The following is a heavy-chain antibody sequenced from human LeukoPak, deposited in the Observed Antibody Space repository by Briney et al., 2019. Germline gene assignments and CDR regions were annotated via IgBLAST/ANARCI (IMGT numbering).Heavy chain of an antibody. Sequence: ASVKVSCKASGYTFTGYYTHWVRQAPGQGLEWMGRINPNSGGTNYAQKFQGRVTMTRDTSISTAYMELSRLRSDDTAVYYCARGDTAMVDDAFDIWGQGTMVTVSS. CDR3: ARGDTAMVDDAFDI. CDR1: GYTFTGYY. J-gene: IGHJ3*02. V-gene: IGHV1-2*06. CDR2: INPNSGGT. D-gene: IGHD5-18*01.